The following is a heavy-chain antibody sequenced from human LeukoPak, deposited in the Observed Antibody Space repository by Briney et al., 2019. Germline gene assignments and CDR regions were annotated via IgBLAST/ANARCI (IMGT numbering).Heavy chain of an antibody. CDR1: GFTFSSYS. D-gene: IGHD3-3*01. Sequence: GGSLRLFCAASGFTFSSYSMNWVRQAPGKGLVGVSSISSSSSYIYYADSVKGRFTISRDNAKNSLYLQMNSLRAEDTAVYYCATSGYFQSYNWFDPWGQGTLVTVSS. J-gene: IGHJ5*02. CDR2: ISSSSSYI. CDR3: ATSGYFQSYNWFDP. V-gene: IGHV3-21*01.